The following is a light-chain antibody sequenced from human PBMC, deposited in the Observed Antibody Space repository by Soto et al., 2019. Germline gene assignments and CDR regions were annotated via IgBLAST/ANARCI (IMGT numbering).Light chain of an antibody. Sequence: DIQMTQSPSTLSASVGDGVTITCRASQNISVWLAWYQQRPGKAPKFLMYDASSLETGVPSRFSGSGSGTEFTLTIRSLQADDSATYYCQQYDSSSPTFCQGAQLEIQ. J-gene: IGKJ2*01. CDR2: DAS. CDR3: QQYDSSSPT. V-gene: IGKV1-5*01. CDR1: QNISVW.